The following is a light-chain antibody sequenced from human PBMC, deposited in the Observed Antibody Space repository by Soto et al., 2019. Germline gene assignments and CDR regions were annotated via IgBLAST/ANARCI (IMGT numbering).Light chain of an antibody. CDR3: QHFDSSSYP. CDR1: QSVTSSY. Sequence: EVVLTQSPGTLSLSPGQRATLSCRASQSVTSSYLAWYQQKPGQAPRLLIYGASIRATGIPDRFSGSGSGADFTLTNSRLEPEDFALFYCQHFDSSSYPFGQGNKLEI. J-gene: IGKJ2*01. CDR2: GAS. V-gene: IGKV3-20*01.